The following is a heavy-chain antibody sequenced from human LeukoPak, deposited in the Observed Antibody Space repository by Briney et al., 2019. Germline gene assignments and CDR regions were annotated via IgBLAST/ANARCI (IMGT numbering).Heavy chain of an antibody. J-gene: IGHJ6*02. Sequence: GASVKVSCKVSGYTLTELSMHWVRQAPGKGLEWMGGFDPEDGETIYAQKFQGRVTMTEDTSTDTAYMELSSLRSEDTAVYYCATDRPLVAPNGDYYYGMDVWGQGTTVTVSS. V-gene: IGHV1-24*01. CDR3: ATDRPLVAPNGDYYYGMDV. CDR2: FDPEDGET. CDR1: GYTLTELS. D-gene: IGHD2-15*01.